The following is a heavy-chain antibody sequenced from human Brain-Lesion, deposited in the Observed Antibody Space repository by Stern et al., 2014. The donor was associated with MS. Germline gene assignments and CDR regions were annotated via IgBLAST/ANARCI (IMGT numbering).Heavy chain of an antibody. CDR2: IRNKANSYST. CDR1: GFTFSDHF. CDR3: ARDNKVYGIDV. D-gene: IGHD2/OR15-2a*01. J-gene: IGHJ6*02. V-gene: IGHV3-72*01. Sequence: EVHLVESGGGLVQPGGSLRLSCAASGFTFSDHFIDWVRQAPGKGLEWVGRIRNKANSYSTEYAASVKGRFTFSRDDSKNSLFVQMNSLRIEDTAIYYCARDNKVYGIDVLGQGPSVTV.